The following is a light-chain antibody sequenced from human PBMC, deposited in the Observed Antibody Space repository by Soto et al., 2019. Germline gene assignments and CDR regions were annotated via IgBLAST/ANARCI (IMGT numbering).Light chain of an antibody. CDR1: QSISSY. V-gene: IGKV1-5*03. CDR3: QKSNNYPWT. J-gene: IGKJ1*01. CDR2: EAS. Sequence: DIQMTQSPSTLSASVGDRVTITCRASQSISSYLAWYQQKPGKAPKLLIYEASNLESGVPSRFSGSGSGTEFTLTISSLQPDDFATYYCQKSNNYPWTFGPGTKVDIK.